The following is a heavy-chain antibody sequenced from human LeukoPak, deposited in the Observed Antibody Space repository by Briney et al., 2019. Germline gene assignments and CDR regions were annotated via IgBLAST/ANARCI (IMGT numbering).Heavy chain of an antibody. J-gene: IGHJ4*02. V-gene: IGHV3-30*02. CDR2: IRYDGSNK. Sequence: GGSLRLSCAASGFTFSSYGMHWVRQAPGKGLEWVAFIRYDGSNKYYADSVKGRFTISRDNSKNTLYLQMNSLRAEDTAVYYCAKVGGYCSGGSCFDYWGQGTLVTVSS. CDR1: GFTFSSYG. CDR3: AKVGGYCSGGSCFDY. D-gene: IGHD2-15*01.